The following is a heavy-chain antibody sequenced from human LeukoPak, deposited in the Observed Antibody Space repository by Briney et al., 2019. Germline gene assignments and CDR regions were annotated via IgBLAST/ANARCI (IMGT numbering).Heavy chain of an antibody. CDR2: IHPTTGNP. J-gene: IGHJ4*02. CDR3: ARALDSLGGLSLPDY. CDR1: GYSFTNYA. Sequence: ASVKVSCKASGYSFTNYAMNWVRQAPGQGLEFMGWIHPTTGNPAYAQGFSGRFVFSLDTSVTTTHLQINDLKAEDTAVYFCARALDSLGGLSLPDYWGQGTLVTVSS. V-gene: IGHV7-4-1*02. D-gene: IGHD3-16*02.